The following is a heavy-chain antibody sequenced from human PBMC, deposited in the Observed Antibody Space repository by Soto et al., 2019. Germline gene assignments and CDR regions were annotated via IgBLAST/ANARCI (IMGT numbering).Heavy chain of an antibody. CDR1: GFTFSSYS. Sequence: GGSLRLSCAASGFTFSSYSMNWVRQAPGKGLEWVSSISSSSSYIYYADSVKGRFTISRDNAKNSLYLQMNSLRAEDTAVYYCARALALDYGGNSGYWGQGTLVTVSS. D-gene: IGHD4-17*01. CDR3: ARALALDYGGNSGY. V-gene: IGHV3-21*01. CDR2: ISSSSSYI. J-gene: IGHJ4*02.